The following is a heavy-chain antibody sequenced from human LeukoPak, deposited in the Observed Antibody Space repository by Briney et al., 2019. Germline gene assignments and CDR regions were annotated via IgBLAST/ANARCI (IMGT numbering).Heavy chain of an antibody. J-gene: IGHJ4*02. D-gene: IGHD3-22*01. CDR3: AKAPLIGRLDY. Sequence: GGSLRLSRAASGFTFSSYWTTWVRQAPGKGLEWVANIKQDGSEKYYVDSVMGRFTISRDNAKNSLYLQMNSLRAEDTAVYYCAKAPLIGRLDYWGQGTLVTVSS. CDR1: GFTFSSYW. V-gene: IGHV3-7*01. CDR2: IKQDGSEK.